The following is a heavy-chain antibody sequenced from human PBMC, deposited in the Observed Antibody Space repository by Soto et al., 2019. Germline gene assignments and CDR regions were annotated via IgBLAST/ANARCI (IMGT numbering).Heavy chain of an antibody. J-gene: IGHJ6*03. CDR3: VKCVRVVEGGTYYYYYYMDV. CDR2: TSGSGINT. Sequence: EVQLLESGGGLVQPGGSLRLSCAVSGFTFSSHAMSWVRQAPGMGLEWVSATSGSGINTYYADSVKGRFTISRDNSKNRLYLQMNSVRAEDTAIYCCVKCVRVVEGGTYYYYYYMDVWGKGTTVTVFS. V-gene: IGHV3-23*01. CDR1: GFTFSSHA. D-gene: IGHD2-15*01.